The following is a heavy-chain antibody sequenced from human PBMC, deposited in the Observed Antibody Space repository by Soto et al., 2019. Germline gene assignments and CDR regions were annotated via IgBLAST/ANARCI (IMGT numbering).Heavy chain of an antibody. D-gene: IGHD2-21*01. CDR3: ARECGGDCSNAFDL. CDR1: GFTVSSNY. CDR2: LYSGAGT. Sequence: VQLVESGGGLVQPGGSLRLSCAASGFTVSSNYMNWVRQAPGKGLEWLSVLYSGAGTYYADSVKDRFTISTDNSKNTLYLQLNSLRAEDTAIYYCARECGGDCSNAFDLWGQGTMVTVSP. V-gene: IGHV3-66*01. J-gene: IGHJ3*01.